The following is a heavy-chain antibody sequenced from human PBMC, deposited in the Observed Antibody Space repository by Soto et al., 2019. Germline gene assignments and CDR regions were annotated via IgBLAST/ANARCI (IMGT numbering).Heavy chain of an antibody. V-gene: IGHV3-11*06. Sequence: QVHLVESGGGLVRPGGALRLSCTASGFTFSDYFMSWIRQAPGKGLEWISYMGGTNGLTNYADCVKGRFTASRDKAKNALNMQMNGLRADDTAEYYCACDNPFGSGTGDDWGQGTLVIVSS. D-gene: IGHD3-10*01. J-gene: IGHJ4*02. CDR1: GFTFSDYF. CDR3: ACDNPFGSGTGDD. CDR2: MGGTNGLT.